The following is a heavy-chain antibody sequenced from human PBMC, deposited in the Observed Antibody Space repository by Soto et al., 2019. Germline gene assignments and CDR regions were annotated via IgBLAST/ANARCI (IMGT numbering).Heavy chain of an antibody. Sequence: SETLSLTCTVSGGSISSSSYYWGWIRQPPGKGLEWIGSIYYSGSTYYNPSLKSRVTISVDTSKNQFSLKLSSVTAADTAVYYCARVDIVVVVAALGAFDIWGQGTMVTVSS. D-gene: IGHD2-15*01. CDR3: ARVDIVVVVAALGAFDI. V-gene: IGHV4-39*01. J-gene: IGHJ3*02. CDR1: GGSISSSSYY. CDR2: IYYSGST.